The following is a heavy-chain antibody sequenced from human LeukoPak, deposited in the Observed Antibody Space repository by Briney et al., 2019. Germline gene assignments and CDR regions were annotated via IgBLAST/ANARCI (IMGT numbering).Heavy chain of an antibody. CDR3: ARGYCRGGSCYPEVGYYGMDV. D-gene: IGHD2-15*01. J-gene: IGHJ6*02. CDR1: GFTFDDYT. CDR2: INWDGTST. V-gene: IGHV3-43*01. Sequence: GGSLRLSCAVSGFTFDDYTMHWVRQAPGKGLEWVSLINWDGTSTSYADSVKGRFTISRANSKSSLYLQMNSLRPEDAAFYYCARGYCRGGSCYPEVGYYGMDVWGRGTTVTVSS.